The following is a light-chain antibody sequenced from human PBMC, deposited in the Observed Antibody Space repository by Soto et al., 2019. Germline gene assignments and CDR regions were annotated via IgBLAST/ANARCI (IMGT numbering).Light chain of an antibody. CDR3: QQYGNSPIT. Sequence: EVVLTQSPGTLSLSRGERATLSCRASERIYSAYLGWYQQKPGRAPRLLIYGTSGRATGIPDRFSGSGCGTDFTLTISRLEPEDFAVYYCQQYGNSPITFGQGTRLEI. J-gene: IGKJ5*01. V-gene: IGKV3-20*01. CDR1: ERIYSAY. CDR2: GTS.